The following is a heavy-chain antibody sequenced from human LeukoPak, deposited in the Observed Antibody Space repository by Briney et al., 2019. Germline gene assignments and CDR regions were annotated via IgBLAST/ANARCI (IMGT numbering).Heavy chain of an antibody. J-gene: IGHJ3*02. CDR3: ARFTTTRGAFDI. D-gene: IGHD4-11*01. CDR2: INPNSGGT. CDR1: GYTFTCYY. V-gene: IGHV1-2*02. Sequence: ASVKVSCKASGYTFTCYYMHWVRQAPGQGLEWMGWINPNSGGTNYAQKFQGRVTMTRDTSISTAYMELSRLRSDDTAVYYCARFTTTRGAFDIWGQGTMVTVSS.